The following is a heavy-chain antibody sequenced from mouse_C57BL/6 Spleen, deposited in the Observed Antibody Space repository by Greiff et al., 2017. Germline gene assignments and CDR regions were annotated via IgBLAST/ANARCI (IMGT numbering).Heavy chain of an antibody. Sequence: QVQLQQSGAELVRPGASVTLSCKASGYTFTDYEMHWVKQTPVHGLEWIGAIDPETGGTAYNQKFKGKAILTADKSSSAAYMELRSLTSEDSAVYYCTRDYDYDYFDYWGQGTTLTVSS. V-gene: IGHV1-15*01. J-gene: IGHJ2*01. CDR3: TRDYDYDYFDY. D-gene: IGHD2-4*01. CDR1: GYTFTDYE. CDR2: IDPETGGT.